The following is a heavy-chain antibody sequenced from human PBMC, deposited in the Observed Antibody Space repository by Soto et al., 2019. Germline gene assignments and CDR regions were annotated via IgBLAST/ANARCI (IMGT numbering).Heavy chain of an antibody. CDR3: ARGTYYDDSSGYYGHFDY. V-gene: IGHV1-69*06. CDR1: GGTFSSYA. Sequence: SVKVSCKASGGTFSSYAISWVRQAPGQGLEWMGGIIPIFGTANYAQKFQGRVTITADKSTSTAYMELSSLRSEDTAVYYCARGTYYDDSSGYYGHFDYWGQGTLVTVSS. CDR2: IIPIFGTA. J-gene: IGHJ4*02. D-gene: IGHD3-22*01.